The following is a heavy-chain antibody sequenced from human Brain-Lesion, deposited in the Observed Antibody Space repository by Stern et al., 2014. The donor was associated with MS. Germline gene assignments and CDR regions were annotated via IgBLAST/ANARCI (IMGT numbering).Heavy chain of an antibody. CDR2: ISASGGST. CDR3: AKGVWGSYLNAFDM. D-gene: IGHD3-16*02. V-gene: IGHV3-23*04. J-gene: IGHJ3*02. CDR1: GFRFSSSA. Sequence: EVQLVESGGGFVQPGGSLRLSCAASGFRFSSSAKSWVRQTPGKGLEWVSGISASGGSTNSSDSVEGRLTISREQSRHTSVLQMNSLRAEDTAVYYCAKGVWGSYLNAFDMWGQGTMVTVSS.